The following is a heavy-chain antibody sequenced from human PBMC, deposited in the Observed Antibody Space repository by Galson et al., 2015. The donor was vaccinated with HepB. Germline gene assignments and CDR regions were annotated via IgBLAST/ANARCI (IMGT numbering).Heavy chain of an antibody. V-gene: IGHV3-48*02. Sequence: SLRLSCAASGFTFSSYSMNWVRQAPGKGLEWVSYISSSSSTIYYADSVKGRFTISRDNAKNSLYLQMNSLRDEDTAVYYCAREYYDFWSGYPTFDYWGQGTLVTVSS. CDR1: GFTFSSYS. J-gene: IGHJ4*02. CDR2: ISSSSSTI. CDR3: AREYYDFWSGYPTFDY. D-gene: IGHD3-3*01.